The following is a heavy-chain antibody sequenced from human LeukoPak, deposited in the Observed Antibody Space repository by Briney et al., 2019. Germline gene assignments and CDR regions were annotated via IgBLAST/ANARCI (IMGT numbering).Heavy chain of an antibody. CDR2: LYHSGTI. V-gene: IGHV4-39*07. CDR3: ARDRELAALDP. CDR1: GDSLRTTTYY. Sequence: PSETLSLTCTVSGDSLRTTTYYWNWIRQPPGKGLEWIGGLYHSGTIYYNPSLKSRVTISADKSKNHFSLKLTSVTAADTAVYYCARDRELAALDPWGQGALVIVSS. D-gene: IGHD1-26*01. J-gene: IGHJ5*02.